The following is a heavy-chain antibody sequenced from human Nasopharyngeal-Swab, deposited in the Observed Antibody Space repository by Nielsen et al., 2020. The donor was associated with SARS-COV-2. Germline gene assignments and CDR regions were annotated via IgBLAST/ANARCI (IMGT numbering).Heavy chain of an antibody. V-gene: IGHV4-59*06. Sequence: SETLSLTCTVSGGSISSYYWSWIRQHPGKGLEWIGYIYYSGSTYYNPSLKSRVTISVDTSKNQFSLKLSSVTAADTAVYYCARGLIAAAGHDYWGQGTLVTVSS. CDR1: GGSISSYY. J-gene: IGHJ4*02. D-gene: IGHD6-13*01. CDR3: ARGLIAAAGHDY. CDR2: IYYSGST.